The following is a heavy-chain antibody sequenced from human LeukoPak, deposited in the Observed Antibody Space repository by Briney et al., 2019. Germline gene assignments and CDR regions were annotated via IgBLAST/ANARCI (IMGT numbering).Heavy chain of an antibody. CDR2: IYYSGST. CDR3: ARVPGRWLHSYFDY. V-gene: IGHV4-59*01. D-gene: IGHD5-24*01. Sequence: SETLSLTCTVSGDSISTYYWSWIRQPPGKGLEWIGYIYYSGSTTYNPSLKSRVTISVDTSKNQFSLELSSVTAADTAVYYCARVPGRWLHSYFDYWGQGTLVTVSS. J-gene: IGHJ4*02. CDR1: GDSISTYY.